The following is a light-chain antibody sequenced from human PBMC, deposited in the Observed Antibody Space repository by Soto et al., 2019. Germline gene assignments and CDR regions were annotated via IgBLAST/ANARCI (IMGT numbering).Light chain of an antibody. J-gene: IGKJ2*01. CDR1: QTVTGA. V-gene: IGKV3-15*01. Sequence: EIVMTQSPATLSVSPGERATLSCRASQTVTGALAWDQQKPGQAPRLLLYGASTRATGVPDRFSGSGSGTDFTLTISSLQSEDFAVYYCQQYNDWPPYTFGQGTNVAIK. CDR2: GAS. CDR3: QQYNDWPPYT.